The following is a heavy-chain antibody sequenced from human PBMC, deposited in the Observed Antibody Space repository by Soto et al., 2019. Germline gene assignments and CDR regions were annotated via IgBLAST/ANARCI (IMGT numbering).Heavy chain of an antibody. CDR3: AKDADAYGSGSYYTPDGAFDI. Sequence: GGSLRLSCAASGFTFSSYAMSWVRQAPGKGLEWVSAISGSGGSTYYADSVKGRFTISRDNSKNTLYLQMNSLRAEDTAVYYCAKDADAYGSGSYYTPDGAFDIWGQGTMVTVSS. CDR2: ISGSGGST. CDR1: GFTFSSYA. J-gene: IGHJ3*02. D-gene: IGHD3-10*01. V-gene: IGHV3-23*01.